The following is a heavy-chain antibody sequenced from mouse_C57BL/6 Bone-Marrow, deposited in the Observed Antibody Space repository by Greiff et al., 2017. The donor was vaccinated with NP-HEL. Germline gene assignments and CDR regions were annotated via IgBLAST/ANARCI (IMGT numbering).Heavy chain of an antibody. CDR1: GFNFKDDY. J-gene: IGHJ1*03. D-gene: IGHD2-4*01. CDR3: TTEFYYDYDWYFDV. V-gene: IGHV14-4*01. CDR2: IDPENGDT. Sequence: VQLQQSGAELVRPGASVKLSCTASGFNFKDDYMHWVKQRPEQGLEWIGWIDPENGDTEYASTFQGRATITADTATNTAYLQLSSLTSEDTAVYYCTTEFYYDYDWYFDVWGTGTTVTVSS.